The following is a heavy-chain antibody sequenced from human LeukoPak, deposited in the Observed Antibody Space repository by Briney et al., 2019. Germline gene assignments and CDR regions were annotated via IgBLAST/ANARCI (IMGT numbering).Heavy chain of an antibody. CDR1: GFTFSSYS. V-gene: IGHV3-21*01. CDR2: ISSSSSYI. Sequence: GGSLRLSCAASGFTFSSYSMNWVRQAPGKGLESVSSISSSSSYIYYADSVKGRFTISRDNAKNSLYLQMNSLRAEDTAVYYCARDLSYYDFWSGGNYMDVWGKGTTVTVSS. CDR3: ARDLSYYDFWSGGNYMDV. D-gene: IGHD3-3*01. J-gene: IGHJ6*03.